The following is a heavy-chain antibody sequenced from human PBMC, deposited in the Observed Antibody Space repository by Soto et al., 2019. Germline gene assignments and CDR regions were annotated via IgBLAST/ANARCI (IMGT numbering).Heavy chain of an antibody. Sequence: SETLSLTCTVSGDSITSHYWSWIRQSPGKGLEWIGYIYYTGITNYNPSLKSRVSISLDTSKNQFSLRLSSVTAADTADYYCAREHFGLDAWGQGTTVTVSS. CDR1: GDSITSHY. V-gene: IGHV4-59*11. CDR2: IYYTGIT. CDR3: AREHFGLDA. J-gene: IGHJ6*02.